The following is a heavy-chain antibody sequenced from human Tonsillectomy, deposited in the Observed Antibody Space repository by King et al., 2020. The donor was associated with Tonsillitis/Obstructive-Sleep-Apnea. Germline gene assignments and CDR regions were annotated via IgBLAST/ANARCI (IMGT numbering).Heavy chain of an antibody. CDR1: GFTFSNAW. V-gene: IGHV3-15*07. Sequence: VQLVESGGGLVKPGGSLRLSCAASGFTFSNAWMNWVRQAPGKGLEWVGRIKSKTVGGTTDYAAPVKGRFTISRDDSKNTLYLQMNSLKTEDTAVYYCTTDRYCSGGSCYWDAFDIWGQGTMVTVSS. CDR3: TTDRYCSGGSCYWDAFDI. J-gene: IGHJ3*02. CDR2: IKSKTVGGTT. D-gene: IGHD2-15*01.